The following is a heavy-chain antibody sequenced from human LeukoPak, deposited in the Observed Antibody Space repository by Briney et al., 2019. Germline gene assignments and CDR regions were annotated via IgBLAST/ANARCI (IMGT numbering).Heavy chain of an antibody. CDR3: ARSRVGGIAAAGYYYYYGMDV. D-gene: IGHD6-13*01. Sequence: GASVKVSCKASGGTFSSYAISWVRQAPGQGLEWMGRIIPILGIANYAQKFQDRVTITADKSTITADKSTSTAYMELSSLRSEDTAVYYCARSRVGGIAAAGYYYYYGMDVWGQGTTVTVSS. J-gene: IGHJ6*02. V-gene: IGHV1-69*04. CDR2: IIPILGIA. CDR1: GGTFSSYA.